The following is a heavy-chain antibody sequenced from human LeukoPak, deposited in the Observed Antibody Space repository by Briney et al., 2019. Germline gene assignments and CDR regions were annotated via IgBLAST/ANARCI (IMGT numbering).Heavy chain of an antibody. CDR1: GFTFSNYA. V-gene: IGHV3-30*02. J-gene: IGHJ6*03. Sequence: GGSLRLSCVASGFTFSNYAMHWVRQAQGLEWVALIRFDGSIKYYGDSVKGRFTISRDNSKNTVYLQMNGLRGDDTGVYYCAKGGLWELLHNAMDVWGNGTTVTVSS. D-gene: IGHD1-26*01. CDR3: AKGGLWELLHNAMDV. CDR2: IRFDGSIK.